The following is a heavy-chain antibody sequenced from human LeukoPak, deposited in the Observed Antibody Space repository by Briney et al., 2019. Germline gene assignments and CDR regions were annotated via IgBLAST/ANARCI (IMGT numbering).Heavy chain of an antibody. J-gene: IGHJ3*02. CDR1: GGTFSSYS. CDR2: IIPIFGTA. D-gene: IGHD5-24*01. Sequence: SVKVSCKASGGTFSSYSITWVRQAPGQGLEWMGGIIPIFGTANYAQKFQGRVTITTDESTSTAYMELSSLRSEDTAVYYCARLRRDGYKITDAFDIWGQGTMVTVSS. CDR3: ARLRRDGYKITDAFDI. V-gene: IGHV1-69*05.